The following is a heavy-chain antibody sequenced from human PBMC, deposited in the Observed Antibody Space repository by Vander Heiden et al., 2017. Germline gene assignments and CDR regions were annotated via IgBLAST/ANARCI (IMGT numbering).Heavy chain of an antibody. CDR2: MNPNSGNT. J-gene: IGHJ6*02. D-gene: IGHD3-10*01. V-gene: IGHV1-8*01. Sequence: QVQLVQSGAEVKKPGASVKVSCKASGYTFTSYDINGVRQATGQGLEWMGWMNPNSGNTGYAQKFQGRVTMTRNTSISTAYMELSSLRSEDTAVYYCARWTLWFGELSHYYYYYGMDVWGQGTTVTVSS. CDR1: GYTFTSYD. CDR3: ARWTLWFGELSHYYYYYGMDV.